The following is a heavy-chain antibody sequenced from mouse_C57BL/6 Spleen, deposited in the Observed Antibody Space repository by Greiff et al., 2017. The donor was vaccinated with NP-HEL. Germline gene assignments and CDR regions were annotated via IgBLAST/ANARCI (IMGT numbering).Heavy chain of an antibody. CDR1: GYAFSSSW. Sequence: QVQLQQSGPELVKPGASVKIPCKASGYAFSSSWMNWVKQRPGKGLEWIGRIYPGDGDTNYNGKFKGKATLTADKSSSTAYMQLSSLTSEDAAVYFCARTPYLRGAMDYWGQGTSVTGSS. D-gene: IGHD2-10*01. J-gene: IGHJ4*01. CDR2: IYPGDGDT. V-gene: IGHV1-82*01. CDR3: ARTPYLRGAMDY.